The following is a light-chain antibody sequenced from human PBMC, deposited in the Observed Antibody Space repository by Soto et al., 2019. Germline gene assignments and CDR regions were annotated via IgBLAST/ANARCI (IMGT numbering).Light chain of an antibody. CDR3: GTWDSSLRARLYV. CDR1: SSNIGNNY. J-gene: IGLJ1*01. CDR2: DNN. V-gene: IGLV1-51*01. Sequence: QSVLTQPPSVSAAPGQKVTISCSGSSSNIGNNYVSWYQQLPGTAPKLLIYDNNKRPSGIPDRFSGSKSGTSATLGITGLQTGDEAEYYCGTWDSSLRARLYVFGTGTKVTV.